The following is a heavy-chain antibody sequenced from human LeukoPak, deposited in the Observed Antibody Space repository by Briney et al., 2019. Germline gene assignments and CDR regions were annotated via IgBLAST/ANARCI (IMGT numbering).Heavy chain of an antibody. CDR2: INHSGST. D-gene: IGHD2-2*01. V-gene: IGHV4-34*01. CDR1: GGSFSGYY. J-gene: IGHJ4*02. Sequence: SETLSLTCAVYGGSFSGYYWSWIRQPPGKGLEWIGEINHSGSTNYNPSLKSRVTISVDTSKNQFSLKLSSVTAADTAVYYCARGFHRSVVVVPAAIWGQGTLVTASS. CDR3: ARGFHRSVVVVPAAI.